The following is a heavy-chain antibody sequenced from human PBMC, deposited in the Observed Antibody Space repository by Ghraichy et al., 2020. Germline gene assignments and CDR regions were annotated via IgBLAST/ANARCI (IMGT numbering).Heavy chain of an antibody. CDR3: ARGLGVRELIDWSLEGFDY. CDR2: ISSDGSNK. Sequence: GGSLRLSCAASGFTFSSYAMHWVRQAPGKGLEWVAVISSDGSNKYYADSVKGRFTISRDNSKNTLYLQMNSLRAEDTAVYYCARGLGVRELIDWSLEGFDYWGQGTLVTVSS. CDR1: GFTFSSYA. D-gene: IGHD3-9*01. V-gene: IGHV3-30*04. J-gene: IGHJ4*02.